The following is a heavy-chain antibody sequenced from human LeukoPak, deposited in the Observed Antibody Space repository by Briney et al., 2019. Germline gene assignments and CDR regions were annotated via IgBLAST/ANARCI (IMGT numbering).Heavy chain of an antibody. V-gene: IGHV1-2*02. D-gene: IGHD1/OR15-1a*01. CDR1: GYTFTDYY. Sequence: GASVKVSCKASGYTFTDYYMHWVRQAPGQGLAWVGWINPTSGATNYAQKFQGRVTMTRDTSNNTSYMELSRLRSDDTAVYYCAREFRTTTWSFDAFDLWGQGTMVTVSS. CDR3: AREFRTTTWSFDAFDL. J-gene: IGHJ3*01. CDR2: INPTSGAT.